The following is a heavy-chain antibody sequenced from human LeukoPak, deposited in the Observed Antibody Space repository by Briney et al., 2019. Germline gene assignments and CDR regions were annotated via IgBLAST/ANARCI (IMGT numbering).Heavy chain of an antibody. J-gene: IGHJ4*02. CDR3: AKAVMETHHAVDY. Sequence: GGSLRLSCAASGFTFSNYAMSWVRQAPGKGLEWVSAISGSGGRTYSADSVKGRFTISRDNCKNPVHLQMNSLRAEDTAVYYCAKAVMETHHAVDYWSQGTLVTVSS. D-gene: IGHD1-14*01. V-gene: IGHV3-23*01. CDR2: ISGSGGRT. CDR1: GFTFSNYA.